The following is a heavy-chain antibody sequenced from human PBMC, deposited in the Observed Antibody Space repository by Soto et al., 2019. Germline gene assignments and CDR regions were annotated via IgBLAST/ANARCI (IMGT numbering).Heavy chain of an antibody. D-gene: IGHD6-19*01. V-gene: IGHV3-23*01. CDR2: ISGTGGST. CDR1: GFPFSNYA. CDR3: AKEGPRGYASGLGPFDD. Sequence: EVQLLQSGGDLGQPGGSLRLSCAASGFPFSNYAMNWVRQAPGKGLEWVSLISGTGGSTYYADSVKGRFTISRDKSRNTLYLQINSLRAEDTAIYYCAKEGPRGYASGLGPFDDWGQGTLVTVSS. J-gene: IGHJ4*02.